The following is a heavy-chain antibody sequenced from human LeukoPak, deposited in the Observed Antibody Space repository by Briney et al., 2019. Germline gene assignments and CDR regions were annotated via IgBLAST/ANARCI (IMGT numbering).Heavy chain of an antibody. Sequence: GGSLRLSCAASGFTFSSYGMYWVRQDPGKGLEWVAFIRYDGSNKDYADSVKGRFTISRDNSKNTLYLQMNSLTTEDTAVYYCAREGRKSSSWGNYYMDVWGKGTTVTVSS. V-gene: IGHV3-30*02. CDR2: IRYDGSNK. J-gene: IGHJ6*03. CDR3: AREGRKSSSWGNYYMDV. D-gene: IGHD6-13*01. CDR1: GFTFSSYG.